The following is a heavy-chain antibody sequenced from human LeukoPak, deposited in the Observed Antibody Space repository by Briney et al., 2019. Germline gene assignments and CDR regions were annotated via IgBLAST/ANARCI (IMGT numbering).Heavy chain of an antibody. CDR1: RFTLSTYW. Sequence: GGSLRLSCAASRFTLSTYWMSWVRQAPGEGLEWVAHIKQDGSQEYYVDSVKGRLTISRDSAKNSLYLQMNSLRAEDTAVYYCARGVPYDSWSGPHYSDYWGQGTLVTVSS. V-gene: IGHV3-7*01. CDR3: ARGVPYDSWSGPHYSDY. D-gene: IGHD3-3*01. J-gene: IGHJ4*02. CDR2: IKQDGSQE.